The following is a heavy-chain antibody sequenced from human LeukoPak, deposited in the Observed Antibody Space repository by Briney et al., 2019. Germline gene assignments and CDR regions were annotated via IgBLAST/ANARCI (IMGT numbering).Heavy chain of an antibody. Sequence: GGSLRLSCAASGFTFNSYAMCWVRQAPGKGLEWISGIFGSGGSPHYADSVKGRFTISRDNSQEIVYLQLDSLRVEDTALYYCGKTTVGYSSGRYPGWPVDYWGQGALVTVSS. J-gene: IGHJ4*02. CDR1: GFTFNSYA. CDR3: GKTTVGYSSGRYPGWPVDY. D-gene: IGHD2-15*01. CDR2: IFGSGGSP. V-gene: IGHV3-23*01.